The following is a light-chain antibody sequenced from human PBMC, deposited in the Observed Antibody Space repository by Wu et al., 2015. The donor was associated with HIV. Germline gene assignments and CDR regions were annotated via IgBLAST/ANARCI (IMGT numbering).Light chain of an antibody. V-gene: IGKV3-20*01. CDR1: QSVSSSY. CDR3: QQYNNYMWT. CDR2: GAS. Sequence: EIVLTQSPGTLSLSPGERATLSCRASQSVSSSYLAWYQQKPGQAPRLLIYGASSRATGIPDRFSGSGSGTDFTLTISRLEPEDFVVYYCQQYNNYMWTFGQGTKVEIK. J-gene: IGKJ1*01.